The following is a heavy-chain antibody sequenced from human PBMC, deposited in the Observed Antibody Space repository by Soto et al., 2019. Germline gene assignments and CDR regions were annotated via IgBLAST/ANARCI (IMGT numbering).Heavy chain of an antibody. CDR1: GDSLTSGRYY. Sequence: QVQLQESGPGLVQPSETLSLTCTVSGDSLTSGRYYWSWIRQPPGKGPEWIGSIYYTGNTKSSPSVKARVTLSIDTPKNQFSLRVNSVTAADTAVYYCARHADVATNMDLAYFKSWGEGTLVTVSS. CDR3: ARHADVATNMDLAYFKS. J-gene: IGHJ4*02. V-gene: IGHV4-61*01. D-gene: IGHD5-12*01. CDR2: IYYTGNT.